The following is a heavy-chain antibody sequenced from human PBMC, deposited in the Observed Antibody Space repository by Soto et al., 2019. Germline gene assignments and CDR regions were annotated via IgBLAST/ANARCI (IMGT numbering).Heavy chain of an antibody. J-gene: IGHJ2*01. Sequence: EVQLVESGGGLVQPGGSLRLSCAASGFTFSRHWMTWVRQAPGKGLEWVVNIKQDGSERYVVDSVKGRFTIARDNAKSSTYLHMTTLGAEGTAVYYCVRIEGIWYFDLWCCATVLTAPS. CDR3: VRIEGIWYFDL. V-gene: IGHV3-7*01. CDR2: IKQDGSER. D-gene: IGHD3-10*01. CDR1: GFTFSRHW.